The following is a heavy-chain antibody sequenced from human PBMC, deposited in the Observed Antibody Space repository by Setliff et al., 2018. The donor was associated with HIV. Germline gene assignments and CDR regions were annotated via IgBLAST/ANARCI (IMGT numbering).Heavy chain of an antibody. V-gene: IGHV1-2*02. CDR3: ARGIQWSSAWYGY. Sequence: ASVMVSCKASGYSFTDYPLHWVRQVPGHGLEWMGWINPNSGGTNYAQRFQGRVTMTRDTSISTAYMELSRLRSDDTAVYFCARGIQWSSAWYGYWGRGTLVTVSS. J-gene: IGHJ4*02. CDR1: GYSFTDYP. D-gene: IGHD6-19*01. CDR2: INPNSGGT.